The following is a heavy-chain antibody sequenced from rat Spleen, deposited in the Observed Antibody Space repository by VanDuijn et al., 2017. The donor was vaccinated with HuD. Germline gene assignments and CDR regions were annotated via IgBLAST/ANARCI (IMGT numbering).Heavy chain of an antibody. CDR2: ISPSGGST. V-gene: IGHV5-19*01. J-gene: IGHJ2*01. Sequence: EVQMVESGGGLVQPGRSLKLSCAASGFTFSDYGMHWIRQAPTKGLEWVASISPSGGSTYYRDSVKGRFTISRDNAKSTLYLQMNGLKSEDSATYYCTREGYDGTSSGFDYWGQGVMVTVSS. CDR3: TREGYDGTSSGFDY. CDR1: GFTFSDYG. D-gene: IGHD1-12*02.